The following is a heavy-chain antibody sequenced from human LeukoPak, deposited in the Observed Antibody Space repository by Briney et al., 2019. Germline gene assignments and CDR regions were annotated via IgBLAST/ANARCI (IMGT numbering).Heavy chain of an antibody. D-gene: IGHD4-11*01. Sequence: GGSLRLSCAASGVTFSNYAMNWVRQAPGKGLEWVSVIRSSGSGGSTYYADSVKGRFTISRDNSKTTLYLQMNSLRAEDTAVYYCVGGLQNWGQGTLVTVSS. CDR1: GVTFSNYA. V-gene: IGHV3-23*01. CDR2: IRSSGSGGST. CDR3: VGGLQN. J-gene: IGHJ4*02.